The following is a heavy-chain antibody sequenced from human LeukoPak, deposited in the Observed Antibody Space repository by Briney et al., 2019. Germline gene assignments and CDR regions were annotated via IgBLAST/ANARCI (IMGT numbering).Heavy chain of an antibody. CDR1: GFIVRSRI. CDR2: ISTDRISK. Sequence: GRSLRLSCEDSGFIVRSRIIHWVRQAPGKGLEWVAAISTDRISKFYADSVKGRFTISRDNSENTPYLQMNSLRAEDTAMYYCARGSYSSGRCDVFDIWGQGTMVTVSS. CDR3: ARGSYSSGRCDVFDI. J-gene: IGHJ3*02. V-gene: IGHV3-30-3*01. D-gene: IGHD6-19*01.